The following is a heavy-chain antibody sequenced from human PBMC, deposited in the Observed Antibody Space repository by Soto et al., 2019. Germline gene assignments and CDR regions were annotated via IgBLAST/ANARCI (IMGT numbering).Heavy chain of an antibody. V-gene: IGHV4-30-4*01. J-gene: IGHJ4*02. CDR1: GGSISSGDYY. CDR2: IYYSGST. CDR3: ARKGGGIYYDRPLYFDY. Sequence: SETLSLTCSVSGGSISSGDYYWSWIRQPPGKGLEWIGYIYYSGSTYYNPSLKSRVTISVDRSKNQFSLKLSSVTAADTAVYYCARKGGGIYYDRPLYFDYWGQGTLVT. D-gene: IGHD3-22*01.